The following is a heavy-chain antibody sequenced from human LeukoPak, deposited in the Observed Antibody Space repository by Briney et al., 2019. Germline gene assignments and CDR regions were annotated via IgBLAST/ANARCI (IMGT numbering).Heavy chain of an antibody. Sequence: PRGSLRLSCAASGFTFSNYWMQWVRQAPGKGLVWVSRIISDGSATNYADSVKGRFTIYRDNAKNTLYLQMNSLRVEDTAVYYCARDRVPYCSGVSCPVDVWGQGTTVTVPS. CDR1: GFTFSNYW. CDR3: ARDRVPYCSGVSCPVDV. J-gene: IGHJ6*02. V-gene: IGHV3-74*01. CDR2: IISDGSAT. D-gene: IGHD2-15*01.